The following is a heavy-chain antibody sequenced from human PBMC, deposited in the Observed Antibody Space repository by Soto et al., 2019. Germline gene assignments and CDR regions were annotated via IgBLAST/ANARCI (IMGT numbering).Heavy chain of an antibody. CDR2: ISSSSTI. CDR1: GLTFSSYS. J-gene: IGHJ6*02. V-gene: IGHV3-48*02. D-gene: IGHD5-18*01. CDR3: ASDEGYSYGSPYYYGMDV. Sequence: PGGSLRLSCAASGLTFSSYSMNWVRQAPGKGLEWVSYISSSSTIYYADSVKGRFTISRDNAKNSLYLQMNSLRDEDTAVYYCASDEGYSYGSPYYYGMDVWGQGTTVTVSS.